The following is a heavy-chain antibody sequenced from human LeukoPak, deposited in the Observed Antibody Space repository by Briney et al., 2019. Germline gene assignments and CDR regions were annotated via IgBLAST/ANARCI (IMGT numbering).Heavy chain of an antibody. V-gene: IGHV4-59*08. CDR3: ARRRRTTTVTTWGTYYYYGMDV. CDR1: GGSISSYY. Sequence: SETLSLTCTVSGGSISSYYWSWIRQPPGKGLEWIGYIYYSGSTNYNPSLKSRVTISVDTSKNQFSLTLSSVPAADTAVYYCARRRRTTTVTTWGTYYYYGMDVWGQGTTVTVSS. CDR2: IYYSGST. D-gene: IGHD4-17*01. J-gene: IGHJ6*02.